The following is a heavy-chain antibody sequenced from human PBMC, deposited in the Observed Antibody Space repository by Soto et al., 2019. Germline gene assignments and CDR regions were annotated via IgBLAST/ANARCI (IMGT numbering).Heavy chain of an antibody. CDR1: GYTFTGYY. V-gene: IGHV1-2*04. J-gene: IGHJ6*02. D-gene: IGHD3-22*01. CDR3: ARDPRPYYYDSSGDSNYYYYYGMDV. Sequence: GASVKVSCKASGYTFTGYYMHWVRQAPGQGLEWMGWINPNSGGTNYAQKFQGWVTMTRDTSISTAYMELSRLRSDDTAVYYCARDPRPYYYDSSGDSNYYYYYGMDVWGQGTTVPVSS. CDR2: INPNSGGT.